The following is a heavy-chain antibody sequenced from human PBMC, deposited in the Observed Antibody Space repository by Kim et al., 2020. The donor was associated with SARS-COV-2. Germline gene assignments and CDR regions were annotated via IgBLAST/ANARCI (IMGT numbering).Heavy chain of an antibody. D-gene: IGHD3-16*01. J-gene: IGHJ4*02. V-gene: IGHV4-39*01. CDR1: GGSISSSSYY. Sequence: SETLSLTCTVSGGSISSSSYYWGWIRQPPGKGLEWIGSIYYSGSTYYNPSLKSRVTISVDTSKNQFSLKLSSVTAADTAVYYCARHGLGGRPFDYWGQGTLVTVSS. CDR3: ARHGLGGRPFDY. CDR2: IYYSGST.